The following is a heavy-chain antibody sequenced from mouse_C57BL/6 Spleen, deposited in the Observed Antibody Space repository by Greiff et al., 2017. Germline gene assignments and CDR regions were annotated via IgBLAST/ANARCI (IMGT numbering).Heavy chain of an antibody. CDR3: ARERDY. Sequence: QVQLKQPGAELVKPGASVKLSCKASGYTFTSYWMQWVKQRPGQGLEWIGEIDPSDSYTNYNQKFKGKATLTVDTSSSTAYMQLSSLTSEDSAVYYCARERDYWGQGTTLTVSS. J-gene: IGHJ2*01. V-gene: IGHV1-50*01. CDR1: GYTFTSYW. CDR2: IDPSDSYT.